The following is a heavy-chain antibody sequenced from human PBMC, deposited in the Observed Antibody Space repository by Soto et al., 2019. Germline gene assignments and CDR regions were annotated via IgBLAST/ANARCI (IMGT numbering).Heavy chain of an antibody. CDR1: GDTFNFYS. J-gene: IGHJ4*02. CDR3: ASSYGSRYRVIDY. CDR2: VNPIVSMS. V-gene: IGHV1-69*02. Sequence: QVQLVQSGAEVKRPGSSVKVSCKASGDTFNFYSINWVRQAPGLGLEWMGRVNPIVSMSNYAKQSQGRVTITADKSPGKASMSLGRLRCANTAISYRASSYGSRYRVIDYSGQVVLVTVSS. D-gene: IGHD3-10*01.